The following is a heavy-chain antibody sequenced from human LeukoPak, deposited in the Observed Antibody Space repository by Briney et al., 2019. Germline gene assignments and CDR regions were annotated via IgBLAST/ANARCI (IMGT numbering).Heavy chain of an antibody. V-gene: IGHV4-39*07. J-gene: IGHJ4*02. CDR1: GVSISSTNYF. CDR3: FACRGGDQGDS. CDR2: LLYSGFT. D-gene: IGHD3-16*01. Sequence: SETLSLTCSVSGVSISSTNYFWGWIRQPPGKGLEWIGGLLYSGFTYYHPSLKSRVSISVDTSKNQFSLKLTSVTAADTAVYFCFACRGGDQGDSWGQGALVTVSS.